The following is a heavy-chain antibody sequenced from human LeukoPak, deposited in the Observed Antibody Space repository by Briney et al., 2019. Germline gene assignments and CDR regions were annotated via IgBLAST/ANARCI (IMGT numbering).Heavy chain of an antibody. CDR1: RFSFSAYP. V-gene: IGHV3-23*01. D-gene: IGHD1-26*01. J-gene: IGHJ4*02. CDR3: ASSRSGSYARFDY. CDR2: ISASGDVT. Sequence: GGSLRLSCEASRFSFSAYPMGWVRRAPGKGLEWVSGISASGDVTFHADPLQGRFTISRDNSKNTLYLQMNSLRAEDTAVYYCASSRSGSYARFDYWGQGTLVTVSS.